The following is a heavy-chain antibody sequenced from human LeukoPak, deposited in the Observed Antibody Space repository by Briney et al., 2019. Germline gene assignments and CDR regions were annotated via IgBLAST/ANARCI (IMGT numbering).Heavy chain of an antibody. D-gene: IGHD5-18*01. CDR3: ARDGYSYGINWFDP. CDR1: GFTFSDYY. V-gene: IGHV3-11*04. Sequence: GGSLRLSCAASGFTFSDYYMSWIRQAPGKGLEWVSYISSSGSTIYYADSVKGRFTISRDNAKNSLYPQMNSLRAEDTAVYYCARDGYSYGINWFDPWGQGTLVTVSS. J-gene: IGHJ5*02. CDR2: ISSSGSTI.